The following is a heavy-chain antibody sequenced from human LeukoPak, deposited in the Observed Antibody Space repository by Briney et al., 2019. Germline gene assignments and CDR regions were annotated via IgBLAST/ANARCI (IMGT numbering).Heavy chain of an antibody. CDR2: VYYIGTT. Sequence: SETLSLTCSVSGGSIKSPTSYWSWIRQAPGKGLEWIGNVYYIGTTTYNSSLQSRVTISVDTSKNQFSLEMASVTPEDTALYYCARNTSSSPWFDPWGQGTLVIVSS. V-gene: IGHV4-61*01. J-gene: IGHJ5*02. D-gene: IGHD6-6*01. CDR1: GGSIKSPTSY. CDR3: ARNTSSSPWFDP.